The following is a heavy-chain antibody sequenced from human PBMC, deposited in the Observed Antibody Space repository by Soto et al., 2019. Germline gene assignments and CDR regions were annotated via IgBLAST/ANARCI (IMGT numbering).Heavy chain of an antibody. CDR2: IYYSGST. CDR1: GGSISGSSYY. Sequence: SETLSLTCTVSGGSISGSSYYWGWIRQPPGKGLEWIGRIYYSGSTYYNPSLKSRVTISVDTSKNQFSLKLSSVTAADTAVYYCATPSRDYDFWSGYYKYYYYGMDVWGQGTTVTVSS. V-gene: IGHV4-39*01. CDR3: ATPSRDYDFWSGYYKYYYYGMDV. D-gene: IGHD3-3*01. J-gene: IGHJ6*02.